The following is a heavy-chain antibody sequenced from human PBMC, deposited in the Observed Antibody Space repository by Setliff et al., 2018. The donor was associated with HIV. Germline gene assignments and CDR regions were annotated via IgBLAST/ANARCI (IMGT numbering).Heavy chain of an antibody. CDR1: GFIFGDFA. V-gene: IGHV3-49*04. CDR3: AADVPNFSDDYIPIDY. Sequence: GGSLRLSCTTSGFIFGDFAMSWGRQAPGKGLEWVSFIRSKAYGGTTEYAASVKGRFTISRDDSKNIAYLQMNSLKTEDTAVYYCAADVPNFSDDYIPIDYWGRGTLVTVSS. J-gene: IGHJ4*02. CDR2: IRSKAYGGTT. D-gene: IGHD4-4*01.